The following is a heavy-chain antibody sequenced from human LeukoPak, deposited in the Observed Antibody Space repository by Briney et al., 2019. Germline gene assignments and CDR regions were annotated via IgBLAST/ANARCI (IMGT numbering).Heavy chain of an antibody. J-gene: IGHJ4*02. CDR3: AREVYDYVWGSYRYFDY. Sequence: ASVKVSCKASGYTFTSYDINWVRQATGQGLEWMGWMNPNSGNTGYAQKFQGRVTITRNTSISTAYMELSSLRSEDTAVYYWAREVYDYVWGSYRYFDYWGQGTLVTVSS. V-gene: IGHV1-8*03. D-gene: IGHD3-16*02. CDR1: GYTFTSYD. CDR2: MNPNSGNT.